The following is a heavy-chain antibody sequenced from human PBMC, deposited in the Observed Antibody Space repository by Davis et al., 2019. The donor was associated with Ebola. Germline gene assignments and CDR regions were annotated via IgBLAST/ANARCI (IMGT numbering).Heavy chain of an antibody. CDR2: IIPIFGTA. V-gene: IGHV1-69*13. D-gene: IGHD5-18*01. J-gene: IGHJ6*02. CDR1: GGTFSSYA. CDR3: ARVGGVQLWATYYYYYGMDV. Sequence: SVKVSCKASGGTFSSYAISWVRQAPGQGLEWMGGIIPIFGTANYAQKFQGRVTITADESTSTAYMELRSLRSDDTAVYYCARVGGVQLWATYYYYYGMDVWGQGTTVTVSS.